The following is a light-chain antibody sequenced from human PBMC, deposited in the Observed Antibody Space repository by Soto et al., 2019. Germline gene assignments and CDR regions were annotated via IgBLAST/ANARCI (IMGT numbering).Light chain of an antibody. Sequence: TQSPGTLSLSPGDRGTLSCRASQTISSWLAWYQQKPGKAPKLLIYKASTLKSGVPSRFSGSGSGTEFTLTISSLQPDDFATYYCQHYNSYSEAFGQGTKVDIK. J-gene: IGKJ1*01. CDR2: KAS. CDR1: QTISSW. CDR3: QHYNSYSEA. V-gene: IGKV1-5*03.